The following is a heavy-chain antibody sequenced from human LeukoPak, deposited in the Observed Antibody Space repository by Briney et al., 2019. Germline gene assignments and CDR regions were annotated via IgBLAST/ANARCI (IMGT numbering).Heavy chain of an antibody. CDR1: GFTFSSYW. V-gene: IGHV3-74*01. CDR3: ARGIYSAAAGRSFDY. Sequence: PGGSLRLSCAASGFTFSSYWMHWVRQAPGKGLVWVSRINSDGSSTSYADSVKGRFTISRDNAKNTLYLQMNSLRAEDTAVYYCARGIYSAAAGRSFDYWGQGTLVTVSS. CDR2: INSDGSST. D-gene: IGHD6-13*01. J-gene: IGHJ4*02.